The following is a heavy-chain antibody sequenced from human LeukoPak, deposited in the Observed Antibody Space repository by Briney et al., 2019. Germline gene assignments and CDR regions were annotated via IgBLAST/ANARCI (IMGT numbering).Heavy chain of an antibody. D-gene: IGHD3-10*01. Sequence: GGSLRLSCAASGFTFSNYWMHWVRQASRKGLVWVSRINTDGSSTTYADSVKGRFTISRDNAKNTLYLQMNSLRAEDTAVYYCIRSDYYGSGSDYTYYFDYWGQGTLVTVSS. CDR1: GFTFSNYW. J-gene: IGHJ4*02. V-gene: IGHV3-74*01. CDR3: IRSDYYGSGSDYTYYFDY. CDR2: INTDGSST.